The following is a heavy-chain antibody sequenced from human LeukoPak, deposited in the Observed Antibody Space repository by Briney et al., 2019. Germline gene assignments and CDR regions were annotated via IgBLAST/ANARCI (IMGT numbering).Heavy chain of an antibody. V-gene: IGHV3-53*01. CDR2: IYSGGST. D-gene: IGHD5-18*01. J-gene: IGHJ3*02. CDR1: GFTVSSNY. Sequence: GGSLRLSCAASGFTVSSNYMSWVRQAPGKGLEWVSVIYSGGSTYYADSVKGRFTISRDNSKNTLYLQMNSLRAEDTAVYYCARDYSYGYKDALDIWGQGTMVTVSS. CDR3: ARDYSYGYKDALDI.